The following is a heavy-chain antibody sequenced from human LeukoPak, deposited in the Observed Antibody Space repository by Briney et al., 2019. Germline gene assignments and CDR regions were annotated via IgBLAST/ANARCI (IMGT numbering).Heavy chain of an antibody. CDR2: ITGSGAST. V-gene: IGHV3-23*01. CDR3: VRRCKDDSCGARWFDP. CDR1: GFTFSSYS. Sequence: GGSLRLSCAASGFTFSSYSMTWVRQSPGKGLEWVSTITGSGASTYYGDSVKGRFTISRDNSRNTVYLQMNSLRAEDAAVFYCVRRCKDDSCGARWFDPWGQGTLVTVSS. D-gene: IGHD3-22*01. J-gene: IGHJ5*02.